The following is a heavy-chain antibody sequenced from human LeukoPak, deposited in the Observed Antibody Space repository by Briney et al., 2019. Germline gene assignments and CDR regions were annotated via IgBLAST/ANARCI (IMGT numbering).Heavy chain of an antibody. CDR1: GYSISSGYY. Sequence: SETLSLTCTVSGYSISSGYYWGWIRQPPGKGLEWIGSIYHSGSTYYNPSLKSRVTISVDTSKNQFSLKLSSVTAADTAAYYCARVRLEEGHTMIVVRWFDPWGQGTLATVSS. CDR3: ARVRLEEGHTMIVVRWFDP. D-gene: IGHD3-22*01. V-gene: IGHV4-38-2*02. CDR2: IYHSGST. J-gene: IGHJ5*02.